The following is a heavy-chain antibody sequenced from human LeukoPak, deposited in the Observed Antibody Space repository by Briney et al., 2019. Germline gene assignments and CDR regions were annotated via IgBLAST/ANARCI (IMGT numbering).Heavy chain of an antibody. V-gene: IGHV3-7*01. D-gene: IGHD5-24*01. Sequence: GGSLRLSCAASGFTFSSDWMSWVRQAPGKGLEWVANINQDGSEKYYVDSVKGRFTISRDNAKNSLYLQVNSLRAEDTAVYYCARSSRDGYNLIDYMDVWGKGTTVTVSS. J-gene: IGHJ6*03. CDR3: ARSSRDGYNLIDYMDV. CDR2: INQDGSEK. CDR1: GFTFSSDW.